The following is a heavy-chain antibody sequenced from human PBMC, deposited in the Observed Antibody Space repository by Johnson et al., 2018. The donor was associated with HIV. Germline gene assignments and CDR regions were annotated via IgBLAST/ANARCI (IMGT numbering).Heavy chain of an antibody. CDR1: GFTVSSNY. Sequence: QVQLVESGGGVVQPGRSLRLSCAASGFTVSSNYISWIRQAPGKGLEWVSYISRSGSTIYYADSVKGRFTISRDNAKNSLYVQMKSLRAADTALYYCARGGSDAFDIWGQGTMVTVSS. J-gene: IGHJ3*02. CDR3: ARGGSDAFDI. CDR2: ISRSGSTI. V-gene: IGHV3-11*04. D-gene: IGHD3-16*01.